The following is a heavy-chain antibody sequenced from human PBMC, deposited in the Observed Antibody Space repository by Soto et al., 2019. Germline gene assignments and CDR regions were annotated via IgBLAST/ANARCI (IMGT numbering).Heavy chain of an antibody. D-gene: IGHD3-3*01. CDR1: GFTFSSYA. V-gene: IGHV3-23*01. Sequence: EVQLLESGGGLVQPGGSLRLSCVASGFTFSSYAMRWVRQTPGKGLEWVSELSGRGGNTYYADSVKCRFTISRDNSKNTLYLQMNSLRAEDTAVYYCAKVLRFLAAPMAVWGKGTTVTVSS. CDR2: LSGRGGNT. J-gene: IGHJ6*03. CDR3: AKVLRFLAAPMAV.